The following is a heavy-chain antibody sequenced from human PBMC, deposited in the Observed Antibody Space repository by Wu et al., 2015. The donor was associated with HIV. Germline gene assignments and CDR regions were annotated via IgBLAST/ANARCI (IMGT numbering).Heavy chain of an antibody. CDR1: GYTFSNFG. CDR2: ISTSTGNT. Sequence: QVQLVQSGSEVRKPGASVKVSCKASGYTFSNFGFTWVRQAPGQGLEWMGWISTSTGNTNYAQKLQGRVSMTTDTSTRTAYMELKSLTSDDTAVYYCARGAGRGTLAYWGQGTRGHRLL. D-gene: IGHD1-7*01. V-gene: IGHV1-18*01. J-gene: IGHJ4*02. CDR3: ARGAGRGTLAY.